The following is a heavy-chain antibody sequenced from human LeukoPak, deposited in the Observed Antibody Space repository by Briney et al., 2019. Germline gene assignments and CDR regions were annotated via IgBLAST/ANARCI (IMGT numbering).Heavy chain of an antibody. D-gene: IGHD6-13*01. CDR1: GFTVSDNY. J-gene: IGHJ4*02. CDR3: AREDHSSNTR. CDR2: IYSGGST. V-gene: IGHV3-53*01. Sequence: GGSLRLSCAASGFTVSDNYMSWVRQAPGKGLEWVSIIYSGGSTYYADSVKGRFTISRDNSKNTLYLQMNSLRAEDTAVYYCAREDHSSNTRWGQGTLVTVSS.